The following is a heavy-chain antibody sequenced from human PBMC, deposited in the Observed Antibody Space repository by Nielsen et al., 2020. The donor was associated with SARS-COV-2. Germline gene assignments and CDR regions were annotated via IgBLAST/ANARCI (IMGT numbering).Heavy chain of an antibody. CDR3: ARNSGSYRINDAFSV. CDR1: GGPISDDGYY. CDR2: IYHGGST. J-gene: IGHJ3*01. D-gene: IGHD1-26*01. V-gene: IGHV4-31*03. Sequence: SETLSLTCTVSGGPISDDGYYWSWIRQHPGKGLEWIGDIYHGGSTYYNPSLKSRLTLTTDTSKNQFSLTLTSVTAADTAIYFCARNSGSYRINDAFSVWGQGTVVTVSS.